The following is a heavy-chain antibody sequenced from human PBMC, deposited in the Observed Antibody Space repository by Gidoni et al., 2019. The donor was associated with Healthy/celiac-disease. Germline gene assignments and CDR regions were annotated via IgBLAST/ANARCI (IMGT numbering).Heavy chain of an antibody. J-gene: IGHJ5*02. CDR1: GGSISSSSYY. Sequence: QLQLQESGPGLVKPSETLSLTCTVSGGSISSSSYYWGWIRQPPGKGLEWVGGIDYSGSTYYNPSLKSRVTISVDTSKNQFSLKLSSVTAADTAVYYCARSYGSGSGWFDPWGQGTLVTVSS. D-gene: IGHD3-10*01. CDR2: IDYSGST. V-gene: IGHV4-39*01. CDR3: ARSYGSGSGWFDP.